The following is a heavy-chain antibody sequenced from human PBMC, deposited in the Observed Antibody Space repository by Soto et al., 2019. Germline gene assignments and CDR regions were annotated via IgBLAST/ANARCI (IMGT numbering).Heavy chain of an antibody. V-gene: IGHV4-34*01. CDR1: GGSFSGYY. D-gene: IGHD2-2*01. Sequence: QVKLQQWGAGLLKPSETLSLTCAVYGGSFSGYYWSWIRQPPGKGLEWIGEINHSGSTNYNPSLKSRVTISVDTSKNQFSLKLSSVTAADTAVYYCAREVVVPAASYNRFDYWGQGTLVTVSS. CDR2: INHSGST. CDR3: AREVVVPAASYNRFDY. J-gene: IGHJ4*02.